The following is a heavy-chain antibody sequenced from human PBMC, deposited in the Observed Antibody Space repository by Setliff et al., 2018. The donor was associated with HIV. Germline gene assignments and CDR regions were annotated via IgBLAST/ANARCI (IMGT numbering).Heavy chain of an antibody. D-gene: IGHD6-6*01. V-gene: IGHV4-31*03. J-gene: IGHJ4*02. CDR3: ATRPRIAARPFDY. Sequence: KTSETLSLTCSVSGVSVGSGDYYWHWIRQHPEKALEWIGYIFHSEDTYYNPSLKSRISMSVDTSKNQFPLELTSLTAADTAVYYCATRPRIAARPFDYWGQGMLVTVSS. CDR1: GVSVGSGDYY. CDR2: IFHSEDT.